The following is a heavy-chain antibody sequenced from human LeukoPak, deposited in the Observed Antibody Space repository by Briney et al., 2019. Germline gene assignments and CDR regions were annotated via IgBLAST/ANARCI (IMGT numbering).Heavy chain of an antibody. D-gene: IGHD3-3*01. V-gene: IGHV4-4*07. CDR3: ARGSGGDFWSGYTHFDY. Sequence: PSETLSLTCTVSGDSFSTYYWIWIRQAAGKGLEWIGRIHTSGYTNYNPSLETRVTISTDKSKNQFSLKLLSVTAADTAVYYCARGSGGDFWSGYTHFDYWGQGILVTVSS. CDR2: IHTSGYT. CDR1: GDSFSTYY. J-gene: IGHJ4*02.